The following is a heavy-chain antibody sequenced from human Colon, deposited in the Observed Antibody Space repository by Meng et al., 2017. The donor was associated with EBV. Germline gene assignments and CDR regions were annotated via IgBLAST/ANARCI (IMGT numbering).Heavy chain of an antibody. CDR3: ARGGYYSFDY. Sequence: QWQRREPGRGLVKPSETLSLTCAVSGGSISSVYWWTWVRQSPGKGLEWIGEIYHSGSTNYNPSPKSRVTISVDKSKNQFSLKLTSVTAADTAVYYCARGGYYSFDYWGQRTLVTVPS. J-gene: IGHJ4*02. D-gene: IGHD5-18*01. CDR1: GGSISSVYW. CDR2: IYHSGST. V-gene: IGHV4-4*02.